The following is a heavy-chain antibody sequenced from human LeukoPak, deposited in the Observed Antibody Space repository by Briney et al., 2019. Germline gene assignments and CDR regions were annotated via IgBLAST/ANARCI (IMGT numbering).Heavy chain of an antibody. J-gene: IGHJ4*02. CDR1: GFILSSCW. V-gene: IGHV3-7*01. D-gene: IGHD3-10*01. Sequence: GRSLRLSRGCSGFILSSCWLTCVRQARAKGLEWVANIKQDGSEQYCVDAVKGRFTFSRDNAKNSLYLQRNSLRPEDTAVYYGARGFGVDYWGQGTLVTVSS. CDR2: IKQDGSEQ. CDR3: ARGFGVDY.